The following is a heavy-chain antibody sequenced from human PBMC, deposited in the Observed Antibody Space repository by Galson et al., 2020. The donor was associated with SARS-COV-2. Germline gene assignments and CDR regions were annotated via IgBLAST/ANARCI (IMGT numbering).Heavy chain of an antibody. CDR2: ISYDGSNK. J-gene: IGHJ4*02. CDR1: GFTFSSYG. CDR3: ARDRGYSYGETLLDY. Sequence: GESLKISCAASGFTFSSYGMHWVRQAPGKGLEWVAVISYDGSNKYYADSVKGRFTISRDNSKNTLYLQMNSLRAEDTAVYYCARDRGYSYGETLLDYWGQGTLVTFSS. V-gene: IGHV3-30*03. D-gene: IGHD5-18*01.